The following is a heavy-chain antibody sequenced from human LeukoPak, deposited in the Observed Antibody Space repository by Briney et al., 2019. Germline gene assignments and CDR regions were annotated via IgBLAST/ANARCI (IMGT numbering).Heavy chain of an antibody. V-gene: IGHV3-48*04. J-gene: IGHJ4*02. D-gene: IGHD1-26*01. CDR2: ISTSGDAI. CDR1: GFTFSDYG. Sequence: GGSLRLSCAASGFTFSDYGMNWVRQAPGKGLEWVSYISTSGDAIYYADSVQGRFTISRDNAKNSLYLQMNSLRAEDTAVYYCARDSGSPYYFDYWGQGTLVTVSS. CDR3: ARDSGSPYYFDY.